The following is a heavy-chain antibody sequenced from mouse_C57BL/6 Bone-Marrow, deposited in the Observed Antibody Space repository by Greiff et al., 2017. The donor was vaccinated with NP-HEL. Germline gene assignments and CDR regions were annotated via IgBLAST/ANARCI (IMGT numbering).Heavy chain of an antibody. CDR3: AREGYGKDY. CDR2: ISYDGSN. Sequence: ESGPGLVKPSQSLSLTCSVTGYSITSGYYWNWIRQFPGNKLEWMGYISYDGSNNYNPSLKNRISITRDTSKNQFFLKLNSVTTEDTATYYCAREGYGKDYGGQGTSVTVSS. D-gene: IGHD2-10*02. CDR1: GYSITSGYY. V-gene: IGHV3-6*01. J-gene: IGHJ4*01.